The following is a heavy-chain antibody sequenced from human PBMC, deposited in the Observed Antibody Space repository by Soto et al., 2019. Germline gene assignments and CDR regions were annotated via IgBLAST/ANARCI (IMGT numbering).Heavy chain of an antibody. Sequence: ASVKVSCKASGYTFTSYGISWVRQAPGQGLEWMGWISAYNGNTNYAQKLQGRVTMTTDTSTSTAYMEPRSLRSDDTAVYYCARDPPGYDSSGYYRGTGAFDIWGQGTMVTVSS. J-gene: IGHJ3*02. D-gene: IGHD3-22*01. CDR3: ARDPPGYDSSGYYRGTGAFDI. CDR1: GYTFTSYG. CDR2: ISAYNGNT. V-gene: IGHV1-18*01.